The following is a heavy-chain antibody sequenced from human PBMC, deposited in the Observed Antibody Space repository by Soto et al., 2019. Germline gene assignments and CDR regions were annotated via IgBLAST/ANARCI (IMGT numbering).Heavy chain of an antibody. J-gene: IGHJ6*03. D-gene: IGHD3-3*01. CDR3: ARVDSYYDFWCGYYKTPQYYMDV. V-gene: IGHV1-18*01. CDR1: GYTFTSYG. CDR2: ISAYNGNT. Sequence: ASVKVSCKASGYTFTSYGISWVRQAPGQGLEWMGWISAYNGNTNYAQKLQGRVTMTTDTSTSTAYMELRSLRSDDTAVYYCARVDSYYDFWCGYYKTPQYYMDVWGKGTTVTVSS.